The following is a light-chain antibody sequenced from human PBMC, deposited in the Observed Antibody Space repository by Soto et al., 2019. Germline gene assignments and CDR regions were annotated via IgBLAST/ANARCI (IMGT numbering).Light chain of an antibody. CDR2: GAS. CDR1: QSVSSNY. CDR3: QQYGSSLFT. V-gene: IGKV3-20*01. J-gene: IGKJ3*01. Sequence: EIVLTQSPGTLSLSPGERAILSCRASQSVSSNYLAWYQQKPGQAPRVLIYGASSRATGIPDRFSGGGSGTDFTLTISRLEPEDFAVYYCQQYGSSLFTFGPGTKVDIK.